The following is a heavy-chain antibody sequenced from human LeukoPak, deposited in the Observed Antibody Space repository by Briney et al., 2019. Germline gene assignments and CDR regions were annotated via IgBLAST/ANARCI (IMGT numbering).Heavy chain of an antibody. CDR2: IKKDGSEK. CDR3: ASTSRDSGNPLEY. D-gene: IGHD4-23*01. Sequence: PGGSLRLSCAASGFTFSNYWMTWVRQAPGKGLEWVANIKKDGSEKNYVDSVKGRFTISRDNAKNSLYLQMNSLRAKDTAVYYCASTSRDSGNPLEYWGQGTLLTVSS. V-gene: IGHV3-7*01. J-gene: IGHJ4*02. CDR1: GFTFSNYW.